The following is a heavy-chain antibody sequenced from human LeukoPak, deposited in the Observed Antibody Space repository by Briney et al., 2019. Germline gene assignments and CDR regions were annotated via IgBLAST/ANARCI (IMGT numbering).Heavy chain of an antibody. D-gene: IGHD2-15*01. Sequence: SETLSLTCTVSGGSISSGSYYWSWIRQPAGKGLEWIGRIYTSGSTNYNPSLKSRVTISVDTSKNQFSLKLSSVTAAGTAVYYCARDTLYCSGGSCYSAFDIWGQGTMVTVSS. CDR3: ARDTLYCSGGSCYSAFDI. CDR2: IYTSGST. CDR1: GGSISSGSYY. V-gene: IGHV4-61*02. J-gene: IGHJ3*02.